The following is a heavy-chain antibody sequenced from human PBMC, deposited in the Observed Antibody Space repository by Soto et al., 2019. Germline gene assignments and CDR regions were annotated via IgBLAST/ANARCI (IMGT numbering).Heavy chain of an antibody. D-gene: IGHD6-13*01. CDR1: GFTFSDYG. Sequence: QVQLVESGGGVVQPGRSLRLSCAASGFTFSDYGMHWVRQAPGKGLEWVALISYHGSNEHYADSVKGRLTISRDNSKNRLYLQMTSLRAERTAVYYCAKDPGSSSTTSAGRFAMDVWGRGTTAT. V-gene: IGHV3-30*18. CDR2: ISYHGSNE. CDR3: AKDPGSSSTTSAGRFAMDV. J-gene: IGHJ6*02.